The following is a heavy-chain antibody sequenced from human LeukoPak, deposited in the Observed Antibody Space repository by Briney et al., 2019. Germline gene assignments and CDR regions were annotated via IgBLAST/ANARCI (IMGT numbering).Heavy chain of an antibody. J-gene: IGHJ6*03. CDR1: GGSFSGYY. Sequence: SETLPLTCAVYGGSFSGYYWSWIRQPPGKGLEWIGEINHSGSTNYNPSLKSRVTMSVDTSKNQFSLKLSSVTAADTAVYYCARDMRGRQRWLSPRYYYYMDVWGKGTTVTISS. D-gene: IGHD5-24*01. V-gene: IGHV4-34*01. CDR3: ARDMRGRQRWLSPRYYYYMDV. CDR2: INHSGST.